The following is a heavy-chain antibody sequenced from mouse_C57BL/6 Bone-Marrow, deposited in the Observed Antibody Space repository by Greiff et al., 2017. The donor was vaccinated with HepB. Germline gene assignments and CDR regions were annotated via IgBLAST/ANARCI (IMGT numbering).Heavy chain of an antibody. V-gene: IGHV2-4*01. CDR1: GFSLTSYG. CDR2: IWSGGST. Sequence: VQLQQSGPGLVQPSQSLSITCTVSGFSLTSYGVHWVRQPPGKGLEWLGVIWSGGSTDYNAAFISRLSISKDNSKCQVFFKMNSLPAADTAIYYCSKRWLPHYYAMDYWGEGTSVTVSS. CDR3: SKRWLPHYYAMDY. D-gene: IGHD2-3*01. J-gene: IGHJ4*01.